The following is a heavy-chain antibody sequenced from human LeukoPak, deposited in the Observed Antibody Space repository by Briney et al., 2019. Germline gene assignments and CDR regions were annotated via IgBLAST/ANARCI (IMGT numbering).Heavy chain of an antibody. CDR3: AKVQYGLLGYYYYGMDV. CDR2: ISYDGSNK. Sequence: GSLRLSCAASGFTFSSYGMHWVRQAPGKGLEWVAVISYDGSNKYYADSVKGRFTISRDNSKNTLYLQMNSLRAEDTAVYYCAKVQYGLLGYYYYGMDVWGQGTTVTVSS. J-gene: IGHJ6*02. D-gene: IGHD3-10*01. V-gene: IGHV3-30*18. CDR1: GFTFSSYG.